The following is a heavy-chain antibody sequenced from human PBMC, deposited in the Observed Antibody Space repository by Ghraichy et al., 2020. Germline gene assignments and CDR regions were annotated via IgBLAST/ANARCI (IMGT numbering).Heavy chain of an antibody. D-gene: IGHD3-22*01. V-gene: IGHV4-39*01. CDR1: FASISSTFYY. CDR3: ARLIQTDYYDSSLYSRAFDV. CDR2: IYYSGTT. J-gene: IGHJ3*01. Sequence: SETLSLTCTVSFASISSTFYYWGWIRQPPGKGLEWVGSIYYSGTTHYNPSLKSRLTLSVDTSKNQFSLRLTSVTAADTAVYYCARLIQTDYYDSSLYSRAFDVWGQGTLVTVSS.